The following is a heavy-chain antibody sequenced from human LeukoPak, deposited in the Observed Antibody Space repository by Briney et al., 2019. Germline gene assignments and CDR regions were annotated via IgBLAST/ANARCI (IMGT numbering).Heavy chain of an antibody. Sequence: AGGSLRLSCAASGFTFSRYSMNWVRQAPGKGLEWVASISSTSTFIYSADSVKGRFTISRDTAKNSLFLQMNSLRAEDTAIYYCARDYFDSSDYPQTYYYYYMGVWGKGTTVTVSS. CDR3: ARDYFDSSDYPQTYYYYYMGV. D-gene: IGHD3-22*01. CDR2: ISSTSTFI. J-gene: IGHJ6*03. CDR1: GFTFSRYS. V-gene: IGHV3-21*01.